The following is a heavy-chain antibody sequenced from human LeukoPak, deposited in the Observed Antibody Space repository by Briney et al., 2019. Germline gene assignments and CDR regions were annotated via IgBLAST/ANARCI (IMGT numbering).Heavy chain of an antibody. J-gene: IGHJ1*01. CDR1: GLTFSNAW. V-gene: IGHV3-7*05. CDR3: AGPQWDSSGSVYFQH. D-gene: IGHD3-22*01. Sequence: GGSLRLSCAVSGLTFSNAWMSWVRQAPGKGLEWVANIKQDGSEKYYVDSVKGRFTISRDNAKNSLYLQMNSLRAEDTAVYFCAGPQWDSSGSVYFQHWGQGTLVTVSS. CDR2: IKQDGSEK.